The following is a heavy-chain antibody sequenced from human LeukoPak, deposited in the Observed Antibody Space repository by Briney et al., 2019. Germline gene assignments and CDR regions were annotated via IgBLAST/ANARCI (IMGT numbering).Heavy chain of an antibody. Sequence: GSLRLSCAASGFTFSDYYMSWIRQAPGKGLEWVSAISGSGGSTYYADSVKGRFTISRDNSKNTLYLQMNSLRAEDTAVYYCARVDGDYYYYGMDVWGQGTTVTVSS. CDR3: ARVDGDYYYYGMDV. D-gene: IGHD4-17*01. V-gene: IGHV3-23*01. J-gene: IGHJ6*02. CDR2: ISGSGGST. CDR1: GFTFSDYY.